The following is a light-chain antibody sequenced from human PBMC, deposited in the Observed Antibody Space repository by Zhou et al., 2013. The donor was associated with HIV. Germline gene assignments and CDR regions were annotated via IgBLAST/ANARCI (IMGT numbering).Light chain of an antibody. Sequence: DIQMTQTPSSLSASVGDRVTISCRTSQSISSSLNWYQQKPGKAPRLLIYAASTLQGGVPSRFSGSGSGTDFSLTINSLQPEDFATYFCQQSNVIPRTFGQGTKVDNK. CDR2: AAS. CDR1: QSISSS. CDR3: QQSNVIPRT. J-gene: IGKJ1*01. V-gene: IGKV1-39*01.